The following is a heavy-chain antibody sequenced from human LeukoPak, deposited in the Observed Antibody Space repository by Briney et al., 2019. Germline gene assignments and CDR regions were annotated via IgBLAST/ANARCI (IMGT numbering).Heavy chain of an antibody. CDR2: IYSGGST. Sequence: GGSLRLSCAASGFTVSSNYMSWVRQAPGKGLEWVSVIYSGGSTYYADSAKGRFTISRDNSKNTLYLQMNSLRAEDTAVYYCARGVDGDYSFDYWGQGTLVTVSS. D-gene: IGHD4-17*01. CDR1: GFTVSSNY. J-gene: IGHJ4*02. V-gene: IGHV3-53*01. CDR3: ARGVDGDYSFDY.